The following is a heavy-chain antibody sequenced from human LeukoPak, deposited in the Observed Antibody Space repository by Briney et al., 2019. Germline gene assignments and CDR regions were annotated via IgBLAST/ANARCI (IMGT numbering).Heavy chain of an antibody. CDR2: ISGSGGST. V-gene: IGHV3-23*01. J-gene: IGHJ5*02. Sequence: GGSLRLSCAASGFTFSNYAMSWVRQAPGKGLEWVSTISGSGGSTYYADSVKGRFTISRDKSKNTLYLQMNSLRAEDTAVYYCAKDGCSSTSCYLWFDPWGQGTLVTVSS. CDR3: AKDGCSSTSCYLWFDP. D-gene: IGHD2-2*01. CDR1: GFTFSNYA.